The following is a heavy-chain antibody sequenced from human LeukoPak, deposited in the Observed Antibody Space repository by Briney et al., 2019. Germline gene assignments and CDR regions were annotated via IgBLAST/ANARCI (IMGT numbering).Heavy chain of an antibody. J-gene: IGHJ4*02. CDR1: GYSFTTYW. Sequence: GESLKISCKGSGYSFTTYWIGWVRQMPGKGLEWMGIIYPGDSDTRYSPSFQGQVTISADKSISTAYLQWSRLKASDTAIYYCAKHSRTGSSFDPFEYWGQGTLVTVSS. CDR3: AKHSRTGSSFDPFEY. D-gene: IGHD3-10*01. CDR2: IYPGDSDT. V-gene: IGHV5-51*01.